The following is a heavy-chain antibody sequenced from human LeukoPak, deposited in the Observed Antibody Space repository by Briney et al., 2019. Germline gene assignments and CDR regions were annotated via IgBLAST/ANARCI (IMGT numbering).Heavy chain of an antibody. Sequence: EASVKVSCKATGYTFSSFGISWVRQAPGQGLEWLGWISADTVNTKYTEKLQGRVTMTRDTSTSTAYMELRSLRSDDTAVYYCARAVLYYGSSGLLGHWGQGTLVTVSS. V-gene: IGHV1-18*01. CDR2: ISADTVNT. J-gene: IGHJ4*02. D-gene: IGHD3-22*01. CDR3: ARAVLYYGSSGLLGH. CDR1: GYTFSSFG.